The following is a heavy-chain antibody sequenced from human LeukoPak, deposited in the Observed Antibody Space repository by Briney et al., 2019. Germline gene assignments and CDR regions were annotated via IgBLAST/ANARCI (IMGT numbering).Heavy chain of an antibody. J-gene: IGHJ6*02. CDR2: ISAYNGNT. CDR3: ASSPNDFWSGYLYYYYGMDV. Sequence: ASVKVSCKASGYTFTSYGISWVRQAPGQGLEWMGWISAYNGNTNYAQKFQGRVTMTRDTSTSTVYMELSSLRSEDTAVYYCASSPNDFWSGYLYYYYGMDVWGQGTTVTVSS. V-gene: IGHV1-18*01. D-gene: IGHD3-3*01. CDR1: GYTFTSYG.